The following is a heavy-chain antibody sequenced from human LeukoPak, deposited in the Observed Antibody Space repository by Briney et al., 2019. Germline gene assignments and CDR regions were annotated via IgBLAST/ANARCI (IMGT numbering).Heavy chain of an antibody. Sequence: ASVKVSCKASGYTFTKYAIHWVRQAPGQRPEWMGWITLGNGNTKYSQKFQGRVTITKDTSADTAYMELSRLTSEDTAVYYCARDVFTGDRDSNYGMDVWGQGTTVTVSS. CDR1: GYTFTKYA. V-gene: IGHV1-3*01. D-gene: IGHD3-22*01. CDR3: ARDVFTGDRDSNYGMDV. CDR2: ITLGNGNT. J-gene: IGHJ6*02.